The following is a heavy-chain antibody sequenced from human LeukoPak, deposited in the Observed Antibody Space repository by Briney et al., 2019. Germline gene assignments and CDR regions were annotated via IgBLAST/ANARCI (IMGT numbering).Heavy chain of an antibody. J-gene: IGHJ6*03. V-gene: IGHV4-39*01. CDR2: IYYSGST. CDR3: ARHIAARPHYYYYMDV. D-gene: IGHD6-13*01. CDR1: GGSISSSSYY. Sequence: SETLSLTCTVSGGSISSSSYYWGWIRQPPGKGLEWIGSIYYSGSTYYNPSLKSRVTISVDTSKNQFSLKLSSVTAADTAVYYCARHIAARPHYYYYMDVWGKGTTVTVSS.